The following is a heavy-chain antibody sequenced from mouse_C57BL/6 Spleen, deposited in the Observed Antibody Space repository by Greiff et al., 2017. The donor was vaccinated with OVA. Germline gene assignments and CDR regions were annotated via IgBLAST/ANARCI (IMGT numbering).Heavy chain of an antibody. Sequence: QVQLQQPGAELVKPGASVKLSCKASGYTFTRSWMHCLQQRPCPVLEWIGMIHPNSGSTNYNEKFKRKATLTVDKSSSTAYMQLSSLTSEDSAVYYCARAGSNYDYWGQGTTLTVSS. V-gene: IGHV1-64*01. J-gene: IGHJ2*01. D-gene: IGHD2-5*01. CDR1: GYTFTRSW. CDR3: ARAGSNYDY. CDR2: IHPNSGST.